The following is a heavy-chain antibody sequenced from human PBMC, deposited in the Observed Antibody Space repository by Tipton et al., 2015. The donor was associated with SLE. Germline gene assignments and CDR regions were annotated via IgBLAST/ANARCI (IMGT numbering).Heavy chain of an antibody. D-gene: IGHD5-12*01. CDR1: GGSISGGDYY. Sequence: TLSLTCTVSGGSISGGDYYWSWIRQPPGKGLEWIGHIFNSGSTYYNPSLKSRVTISVETSKSQFSLKLSSVTAADTAVYYCARAERGYSGYDSWYYYYYMDVWGKGTTVTVSS. CDR2: IFNSGST. CDR3: ARAERGYSGYDSWYYYYYMDV. V-gene: IGHV4-30-4*01. J-gene: IGHJ6*03.